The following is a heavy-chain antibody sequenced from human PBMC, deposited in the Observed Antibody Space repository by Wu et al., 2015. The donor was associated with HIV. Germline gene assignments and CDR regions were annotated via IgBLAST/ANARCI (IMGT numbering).Heavy chain of an antibody. CDR2: IKPSSGNA. Sequence: QMQLVQSGAEVKKTGSSVKVSCKASGYTFTHRYLHWVRQAPGQAPEWVGWIKPSSGNANYAQKFQGRVTFTRDTSMTTVYMELSSLRSEDTAVYYCARDYSSSWYGRVNGWFDPVGPGNPGPPSPQ. CDR3: ARDYSSSWYGRVNGWFDP. D-gene: IGHD6-13*01. J-gene: IGHJ5*02. CDR1: GYTFTHRY. V-gene: IGHV1-45*02.